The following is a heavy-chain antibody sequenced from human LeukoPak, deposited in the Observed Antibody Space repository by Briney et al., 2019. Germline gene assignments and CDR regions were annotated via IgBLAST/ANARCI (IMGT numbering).Heavy chain of an antibody. CDR2: ISGSGGST. CDR1: GFTFSSYA. D-gene: IGHD2-15*01. J-gene: IGHJ3*02. V-gene: IGHV3-23*01. Sequence: GGSLRLSCAASGFTFSSYAMSGVRQAPGKGLEWVSAISGSGGSTYYADSVKGRFTISRDNSKNTLYLQMNSLRAEDTAVYYCAKDSSGWYDAFDIWGQGTMVTVSS. CDR3: AKDSSGWYDAFDI.